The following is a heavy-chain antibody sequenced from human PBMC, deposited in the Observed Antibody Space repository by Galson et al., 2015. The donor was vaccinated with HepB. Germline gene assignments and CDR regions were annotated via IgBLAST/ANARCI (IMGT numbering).Heavy chain of an antibody. J-gene: IGHJ4*02. D-gene: IGHD3/OR15-3a*01. Sequence: SLRLSCAASGFPFNNYAMSWVRQAPGTGLEWASAISGSGGSTYYADSVKGRFTISRDNSGDTLYLQMNSLRGEDMALYYCTKDREAPYDFLYYFDYWGQGTLVTVSS. CDR1: GFPFNNYA. CDR3: TKDREAPYDFLYYFDY. V-gene: IGHV3-23*01. CDR2: ISGSGGST.